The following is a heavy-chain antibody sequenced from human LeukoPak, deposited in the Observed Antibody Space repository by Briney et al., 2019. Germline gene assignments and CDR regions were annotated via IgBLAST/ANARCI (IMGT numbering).Heavy chain of an antibody. CDR1: AGSISSSNW. V-gene: IGHV4-4*02. CDR2: IYHSGGT. Sequence: SETLSLTCSVSAGSISSSNWSWVRQPPGKGLEWIGEIYHSGGTNYNPSLKSRVTISVDKSNNQFSLKLSSVTAADTAVYYCARGRSTIFGVVIYDAFDIWGQGTMVTVSS. D-gene: IGHD3-3*01. J-gene: IGHJ3*02. CDR3: ARGRSTIFGVVIYDAFDI.